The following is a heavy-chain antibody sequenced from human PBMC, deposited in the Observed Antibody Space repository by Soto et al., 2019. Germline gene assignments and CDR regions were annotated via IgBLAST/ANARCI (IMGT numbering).Heavy chain of an antibody. V-gene: IGHV4-31*03. CDR2: IYYSGST. CDR3: ARVNSSSWNNWFDP. Sequence: SETLSLTCTVSGGPISSGGYYWSWIRQHPGKGLEWIGYIYYSGSTYYNPSLKSRVTISVDTSKNQFSLKLSSVTAADTAVYYCARVNSSSWNNWFDPWGQGTLVT. CDR1: GGPISSGGYY. J-gene: IGHJ5*02. D-gene: IGHD6-13*01.